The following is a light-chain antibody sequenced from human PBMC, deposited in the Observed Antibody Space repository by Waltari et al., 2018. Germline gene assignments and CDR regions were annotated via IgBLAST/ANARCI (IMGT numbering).Light chain of an antibody. V-gene: IGKV1-5*03. CDR3: QQYNSYWT. CDR1: QSISSW. Sequence: DIQMTQSTSTLSASVGDRVTITCRASQSISSWLAWYQQKPGKAPKLLIYKASSLESGVPSRFSGSGSGTEFTLTIRSLQPDDFATYYCQQYNSYWTFGQGTKVEIK. CDR2: KAS. J-gene: IGKJ1*01.